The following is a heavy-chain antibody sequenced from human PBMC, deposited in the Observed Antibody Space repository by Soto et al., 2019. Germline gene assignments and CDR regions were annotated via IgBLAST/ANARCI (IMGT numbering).Heavy chain of an antibody. V-gene: IGHV3-23*01. CDR2: ISDSGGST. D-gene: IGHD2-15*01. J-gene: IGHJ3*02. Sequence: QPGGSLRLSCAASGFTFSSYAMSWVRQAPGKGLEWVSAISDSGGSTYYADSVKGRFTISRDNSKNTLYLQMNSLRAEDTAVYYCANGVTGYCSGGSCYRDAFDTWGQGTMVTVSS. CDR3: ANGVTGYCSGGSCYRDAFDT. CDR1: GFTFSSYA.